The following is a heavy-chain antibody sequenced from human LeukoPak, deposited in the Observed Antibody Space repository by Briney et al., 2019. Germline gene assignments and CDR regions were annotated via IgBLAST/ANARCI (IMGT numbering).Heavy chain of an antibody. Sequence: SETLSLTCTVSGGSISSYYWSWIRKPPGKGLEWIGYIYYSGSTNYTPSLKSRVTISVDTSKNQFSLKLSSVTAADTAVYYCARAKQGDCSSTSCYFGYYYYYMDVWGKGTTVTVSS. J-gene: IGHJ6*03. CDR2: IYYSGST. V-gene: IGHV4-59*01. CDR3: ARAKQGDCSSTSCYFGYYYYYMDV. D-gene: IGHD2-2*01. CDR1: GGSISSYY.